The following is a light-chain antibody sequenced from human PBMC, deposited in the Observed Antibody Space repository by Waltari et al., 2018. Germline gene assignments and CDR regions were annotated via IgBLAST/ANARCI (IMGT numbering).Light chain of an antibody. Sequence: QAVVPQPPSLSASPGASVSLTSTLRSAVNVCTYTIHWYQTKPGSPPRFLLRYRSDSEKKQGSGVPSRFSGFKDASANRGILLISGLQSEDEADYYCMIWYSSTWVFGGGTRLTVL. CDR1: SAVNVCTYT. J-gene: IGLJ3*02. CDR3: MIWYSSTWV. V-gene: IGLV5-45*01. CDR2: YRSDSEK.